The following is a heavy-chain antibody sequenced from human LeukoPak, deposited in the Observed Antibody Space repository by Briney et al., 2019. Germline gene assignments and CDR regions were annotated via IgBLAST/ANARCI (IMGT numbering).Heavy chain of an antibody. V-gene: IGHV4-30-4*08. D-gene: IGHD6-19*01. CDR1: GGSISSGNYF. CDR2: IHYSGST. CDR3: ARLRPVAGYDAFEI. J-gene: IGHJ3*02. Sequence: SQTLSLTCTVSGGSISSGNYFWTWIRQHPGKGLEWIGYIHYSGSTYNNPSLKSRVTMSVDTSKNQFSLKLTSVTAADTAVYYCARLRPVAGYDAFEIWGHGTMVTVSS.